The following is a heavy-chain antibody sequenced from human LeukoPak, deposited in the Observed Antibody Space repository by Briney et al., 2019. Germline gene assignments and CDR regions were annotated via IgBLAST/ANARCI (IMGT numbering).Heavy chain of an antibody. CDR2: ISAYNGNT. V-gene: IGHV1-18*01. CDR1: GYTFTSYG. CDR3: ARVPVDTAMVYYYYYYGMDV. Sequence: ASVKVSCTASGYTFTSYGISWVRQAPGQGLEWMGWISAYNGNTNYAQKLQGRVTMTTDTSTSTAYMELRSLRSDDTAVYYCARVPVDTAMVYYYYYYGMDVWGQGTTVTVSS. D-gene: IGHD5-18*01. J-gene: IGHJ6*02.